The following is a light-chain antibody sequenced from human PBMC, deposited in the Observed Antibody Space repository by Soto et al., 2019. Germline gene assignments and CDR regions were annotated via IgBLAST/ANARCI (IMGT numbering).Light chain of an antibody. CDR3: QQFHRYWS. Sequence: DIQMTQSHSTLSASVGDRVTINCRASQSINRRLAWYQQKPGQAPKLLIYEASTLHSGVPSRFSGSGSGTEFTLTISSLQPDDFATYSCQQFHRYWSFGQGTKVEVK. CDR2: EAS. CDR1: QSINRR. J-gene: IGKJ1*01. V-gene: IGKV1-5*03.